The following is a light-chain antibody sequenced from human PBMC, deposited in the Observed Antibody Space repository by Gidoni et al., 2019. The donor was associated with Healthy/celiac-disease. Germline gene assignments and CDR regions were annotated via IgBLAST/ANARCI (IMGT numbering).Light chain of an antibody. CDR2: WAS. J-gene: IGKJ2*01. Sequence: DIVMTQSPDSLAVSLGERATINCKSSQSVLYTANNTNYLAWYQQKPGQPPKLLIYWASTRESGVPDRFSGSGSGTDFTLTISSLQAEDVAVYYCQQYYSTPYTFGQGTKLEIK. CDR3: QQYYSTPYT. V-gene: IGKV4-1*01. CDR1: QSVLYTANNTNY.